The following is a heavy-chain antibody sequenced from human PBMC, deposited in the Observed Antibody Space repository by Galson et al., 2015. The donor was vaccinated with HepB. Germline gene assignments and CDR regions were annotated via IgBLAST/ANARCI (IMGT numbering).Heavy chain of an antibody. CDR2: FNPEDGET. Sequence: SVKVSCKVSGYTLSKLSMHWVRQAPGKGLEWMGGFNPEDGETIYAQKFQGRVTMTEDTSTDTAYMDLSSLRSEDTAVYYCATDSAPTYDYIWGTYRRDAFDIWGQGTMVTVSS. D-gene: IGHD3-16*02. CDR1: GYTLSKLS. V-gene: IGHV1-24*01. CDR3: ATDSAPTYDYIWGTYRRDAFDI. J-gene: IGHJ3*02.